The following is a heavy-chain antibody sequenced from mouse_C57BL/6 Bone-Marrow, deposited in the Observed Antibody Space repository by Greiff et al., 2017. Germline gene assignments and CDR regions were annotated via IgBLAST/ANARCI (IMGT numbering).Heavy chain of an antibody. V-gene: IGHV1-4*01. D-gene: IGHD2-10*01. CDR2: INPSSGYT. CDR1: GYTFTSYT. Sequence: VQLQQSGAELARPGASVKMSCKASGYTFTSYTMHWVKQRPGQGLEWIGYINPSSGYTKYNQKFKDKATLTADKSSSTAYMQLSSLTSEDSAVYFCAPLLFLAMDYWGQGTSVTVSS. J-gene: IGHJ4*01. CDR3: APLLFLAMDY.